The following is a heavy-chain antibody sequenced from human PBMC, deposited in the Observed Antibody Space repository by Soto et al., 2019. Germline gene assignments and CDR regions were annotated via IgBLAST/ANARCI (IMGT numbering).Heavy chain of an antibody. Sequence: DVQLVESGGGLVQPGGSLRLSCAASGFTFSSYSMNWVHQAPGKGLEWVSYISSSSSTIYYADSVKGRFTISRDNAKNSLYLQMNNLRDEDTAVYYCARGWGCSGGSCYSDCWGQGTLVTVSS. CDR2: ISSSSSTI. J-gene: IGHJ4*02. CDR1: GFTFSSYS. V-gene: IGHV3-48*02. D-gene: IGHD2-15*01. CDR3: ARGWGCSGGSCYSDC.